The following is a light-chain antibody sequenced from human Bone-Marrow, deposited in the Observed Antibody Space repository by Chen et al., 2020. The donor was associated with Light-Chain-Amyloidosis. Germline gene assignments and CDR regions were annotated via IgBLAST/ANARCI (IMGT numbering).Light chain of an antibody. CDR1: QTIDTF. CDR3: QQSYITPRT. Sequence: DIQMTQSPYALSASVGDRVTITCRASQTIDTFLNWYQQRPGKAPKLLIYAASSLQSGVPSRFSGSGSGTEFSRTINTLQPEDCATYFCQQSYITPRTFGQGTTVEI. CDR2: AAS. J-gene: IGKJ1*01. V-gene: IGKV1-39*01.